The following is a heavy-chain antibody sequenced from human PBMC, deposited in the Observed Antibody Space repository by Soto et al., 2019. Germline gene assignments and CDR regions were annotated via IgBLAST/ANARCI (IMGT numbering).Heavy chain of an antibody. D-gene: IGHD3-10*01. V-gene: IGHV4-38-2*01. CDR2: IYHSGST. J-gene: IGHJ4*02. Sequence: SETLSLTCAVSGYSISSGYYWGWFWQPPGKGLEWIGSIYHSGSTYYNPSLKSRVTISVDTSKNQFSLKLSSVTAADTAVYYCARVGSGSYYGYYFDYWGQGTLVTVSS. CDR3: ARVGSGSYYGYYFDY. CDR1: GYSISSGYY.